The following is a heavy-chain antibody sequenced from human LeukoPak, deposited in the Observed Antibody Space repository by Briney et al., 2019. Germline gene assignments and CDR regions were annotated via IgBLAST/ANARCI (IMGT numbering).Heavy chain of an antibody. J-gene: IGHJ4*02. D-gene: IGHD3-10*01. V-gene: IGHV3-23*01. Sequence: PGGSLRLSCAASGFTFSSYAMSWVRQAPGKGLEWVSTISGSGVSTYYADSVKGRFTISRDNSKNTLFLQMNSLRAGDTAVYYCARRSGVGSYLDYWGQGTLVTVSS. CDR1: GFTFSSYA. CDR3: ARRSGVGSYLDY. CDR2: ISGSGVST.